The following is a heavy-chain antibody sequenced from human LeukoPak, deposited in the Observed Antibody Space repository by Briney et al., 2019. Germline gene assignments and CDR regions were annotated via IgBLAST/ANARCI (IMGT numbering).Heavy chain of an antibody. J-gene: IGHJ3*02. CDR1: GVSISSYY. CDR2: IYYSGGT. V-gene: IGHV4-59*01. CDR3: ARSKEDGSGSHGRFDI. D-gene: IGHD3-10*01. Sequence: PSETLSLTCTVSGVSISSYYWSWIRQPPGKGLEWIGDIYYSGGTNYNPSLKSRVTISVDTSKNQFSLKLSSVTAADTAVYYCARSKEDGSGSHGRFDIWGQGKMVTVSS.